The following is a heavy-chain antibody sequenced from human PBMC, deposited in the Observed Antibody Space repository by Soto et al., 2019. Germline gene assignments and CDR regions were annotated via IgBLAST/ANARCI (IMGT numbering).Heavy chain of an antibody. CDR1: GGTFSSDA. V-gene: IGHV1-69*01. Sequence: QVQLVQAGAEVKKPGSSVKVSCKASGGTFSSDAISWVRQSPGQWLEWMGGIIPSFGTANYAQKFQGRVMITADESTSTAYMELSSLRSEDTAVYYCARGDHDYGDYYDMDVWGKGTTVTVSS. D-gene: IGHD4-17*01. CDR3: ARGDHDYGDYYDMDV. J-gene: IGHJ6*04. CDR2: IIPSFGTA.